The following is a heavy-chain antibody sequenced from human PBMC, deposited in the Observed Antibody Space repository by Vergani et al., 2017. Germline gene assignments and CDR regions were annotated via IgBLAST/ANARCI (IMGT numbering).Heavy chain of an antibody. D-gene: IGHD2-21*02. CDR1: GFTFSSYS. CDR2: ISSSSSYI. V-gene: IGHV3-21*01. CDR3: ASGLAYCGGDCYAPAFDI. J-gene: IGHJ3*02. Sequence: EVQLVESGGGLVKPGGSLRLSCAASGFTFSSYSMNWVRQAPGKGLEWVSSISSSSSYIYYADSVKGRFTISRDNAKNSLYLQMNSLRAEDTAVYYCASGLAYCGGDCYAPAFDIWGQGTMVTVSS.